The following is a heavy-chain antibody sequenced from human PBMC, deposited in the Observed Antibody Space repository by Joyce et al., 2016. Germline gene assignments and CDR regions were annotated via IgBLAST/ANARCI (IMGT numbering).Heavy chain of an antibody. CDR3: ARGLVVTGTRVRGYNYGYSS. CDR1: GGSFSGYT. CDR2: VNNSGST. Sequence: QVQLQQWGGGLLKPSETLSLTCAVYGGSFSGYTWSWIRQLPGQGLEWIGEVNNSGSTSYDASLKSRVTISVDTSKNPLSLNLTSVTAADTAVYFCARGLVVTGTRVRGYNYGYSSWGQGTLVTVSS. J-gene: IGHJ5*02. D-gene: IGHD5-18*01. V-gene: IGHV4-34*02.